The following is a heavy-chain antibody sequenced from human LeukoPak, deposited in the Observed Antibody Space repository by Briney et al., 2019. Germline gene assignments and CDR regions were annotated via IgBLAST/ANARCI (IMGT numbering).Heavy chain of an antibody. D-gene: IGHD1-26*01. CDR3: ARARSGSNYFDY. CDR1: GYTFTSYD. CDR2: MNPNSGNT. Sequence: GASVKVSCKASGYTFTSYDINWVRQATGQELEWMGWMNPNSGNTGYAQKFQGRVTMTRNTSISTAYMELSSLRSEDTAVYYCARARSGSNYFDYWGQGTLVTVSS. V-gene: IGHV1-8*02. J-gene: IGHJ4*02.